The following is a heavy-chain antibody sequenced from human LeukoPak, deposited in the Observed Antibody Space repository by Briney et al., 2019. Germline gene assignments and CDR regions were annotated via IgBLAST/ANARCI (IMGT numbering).Heavy chain of an antibody. Sequence: ASVKVSCKASGYTFTGYCMHWVRQAPGQGLEWMGWINPNSGGTNYAQKFQVRVTMTRDTSISTAYVELSRLRSDDMAVYYCARLHTAMVKGYYYYYMDVWGKGTTVTVSS. CDR2: INPNSGGT. J-gene: IGHJ6*03. V-gene: IGHV1-2*02. CDR1: GYTFTGYC. CDR3: ARLHTAMVKGYYYYYMDV. D-gene: IGHD5-18*01.